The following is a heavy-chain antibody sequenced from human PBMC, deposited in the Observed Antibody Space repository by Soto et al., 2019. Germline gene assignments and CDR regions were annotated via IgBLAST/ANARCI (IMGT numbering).Heavy chain of an antibody. Sequence: EVQLLESGGDLIQPGGSLRLSCAASGFTFSSYAMRWVRQAPGKGLGWVSAISSSGVSTFYADSVKGRFTISRDNSRNTLYLQMNSLRAEDTAIYYCAKYQPMTQPRPYFDYWGQGTLVTVSS. CDR1: GFTFSSYA. CDR2: ISSSGVST. V-gene: IGHV3-23*01. J-gene: IGHJ4*02. D-gene: IGHD3-22*01. CDR3: AKYQPMTQPRPYFDY.